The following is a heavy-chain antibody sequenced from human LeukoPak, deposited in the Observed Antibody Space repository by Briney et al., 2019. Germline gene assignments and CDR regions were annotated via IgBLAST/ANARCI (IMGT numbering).Heavy chain of an antibody. CDR2: INAGNGNT. J-gene: IGHJ4*02. CDR1: GYTFTSYV. Sequence: ASVKVSCKASGYTFTSYVIHWVRQAPGQRLEWMGWINAGNGNTKYSQKFQGRVTMTRDTSTSTVYMELSSLRSEDTAVYYCARGLGSGSYYGYWGQGTLVTVSS. CDR3: ARGLGSGSYYGY. D-gene: IGHD1-26*01. V-gene: IGHV1-3*01.